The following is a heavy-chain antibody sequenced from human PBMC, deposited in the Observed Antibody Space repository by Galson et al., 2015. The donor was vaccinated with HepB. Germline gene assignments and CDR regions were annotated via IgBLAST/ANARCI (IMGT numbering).Heavy chain of an antibody. D-gene: IGHD1-26*01. Sequence: SVKVSCKASGYTFTSYGISWVRQAPGQGLEWMGWISAYNGNTNYAQKLQGRVTMTTDTSTSTAYMELRSLRSDDTAVYYCARDWGELRFQPRVDYWGQGTLVTVSS. CDR3: ARDWGELRFQPRVDY. V-gene: IGHV1-18*01. CDR1: GYTFTSYG. CDR2: ISAYNGNT. J-gene: IGHJ4*02.